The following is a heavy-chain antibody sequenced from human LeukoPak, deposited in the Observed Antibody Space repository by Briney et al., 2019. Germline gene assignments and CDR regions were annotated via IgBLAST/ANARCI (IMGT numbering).Heavy chain of an antibody. CDR2: IYYSGST. J-gene: IGHJ4*02. D-gene: IGHD6-19*01. CDR3: ARAVRYSSGWNKYYFDY. CDR1: GGSISSSSYY. V-gene: IGHV4-39*07. Sequence: PSETLSLTCTVSGGSISSSSYYWGWIRQPPGEGLEWIGSIYYSGSTYYNPSLKSRVTISVDTSKNQFSLKLSSVTAADTAVYYCARAVRYSSGWNKYYFDYWGQGTLVTVSS.